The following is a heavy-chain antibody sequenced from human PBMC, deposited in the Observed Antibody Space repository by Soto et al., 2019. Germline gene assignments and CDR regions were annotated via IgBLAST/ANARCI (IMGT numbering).Heavy chain of an antibody. D-gene: IGHD1-20*01. J-gene: IGHJ6*02. Sequence: QVQLVQSGAEVKKPGASVKVSCKASDFTFTSYGISWVRQAPGQGLEWMGWISAYNGNTDYAQKLQGRVTMTTDTSTATANMELRGPRSDDTAVYYCARDPPITGSLRGTPLMAVWGQGTTVTVSS. CDR3: ARDPPITGSLRGTPLMAV. CDR1: DFTFTSYG. V-gene: IGHV1-18*04. CDR2: ISAYNGNT.